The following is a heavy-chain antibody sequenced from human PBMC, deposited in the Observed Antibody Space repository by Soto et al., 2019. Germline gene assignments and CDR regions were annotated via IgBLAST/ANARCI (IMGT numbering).Heavy chain of an antibody. D-gene: IGHD1-26*01. CDR2: IWYDGSNK. CDR3: ASDRVVGASGRASYGMDV. CDR1: GFTFSNYA. Sequence: QVQLVESGGGVVQPGRSLRLSCAASGFTFSNYAMHWVRQAPGKGLEWVAVIWYDGSNKYYADSVKGRFTISRDNSKNTLYLQMNSLRAEDTAVYYCASDRVVGASGRASYGMDVWGQGTTVTVSS. V-gene: IGHV3-33*01. J-gene: IGHJ6*02.